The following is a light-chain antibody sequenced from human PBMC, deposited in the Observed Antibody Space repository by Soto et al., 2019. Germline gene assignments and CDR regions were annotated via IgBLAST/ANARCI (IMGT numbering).Light chain of an antibody. CDR2: EVS. V-gene: IGLV2-8*01. J-gene: IGLJ1*01. CDR3: SSYAGSNTP. Sequence: QSVLTQPPSASGSPGQSVTISCTGTSSDVGAYNFVSWYQQHPGKAPKLMIFEVSKRPSGVPDRFSGSKSGNTASLTVSGLQAEDEADYYCSSYAGSNTPFGTGTKVTVL. CDR1: SSDVGAYNF.